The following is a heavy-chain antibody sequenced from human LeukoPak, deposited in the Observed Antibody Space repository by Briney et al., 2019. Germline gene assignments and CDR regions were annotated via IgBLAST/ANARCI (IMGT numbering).Heavy chain of an antibody. CDR2: ISGDGGRT. J-gene: IGHJ4*02. CDR1: GFTFDDYA. CDR3: SKDIGGFSYAADY. V-gene: IGHV3-43*02. Sequence: GSLRLSCAASGFTFDDYAMHWVRQAPGKGLEWVSLISGDGGRTYYADSVKGRFTISRDNNKNSLYLQMNSLRTEDTALFYCSKDIGGFSYAADYWGQGTLVTVSS. D-gene: IGHD5-18*01.